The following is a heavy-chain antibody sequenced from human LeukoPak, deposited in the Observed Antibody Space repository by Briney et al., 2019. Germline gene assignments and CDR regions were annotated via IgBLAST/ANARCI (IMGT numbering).Heavy chain of an antibody. Sequence: QPGRSLTLSCAVSGLTFSNYGKHWARRAPGKGVVWLAVISYDGSNKYYAESVKRRFTISRDNSKNTVYLQMNSLTAEDTAVFYCAKVSGFKITFGGVIDWGQGTPVTVSS. D-gene: IGHD3-16*02. J-gene: IGHJ4*02. V-gene: IGHV3-30*18. CDR2: ISYDGSNK. CDR1: GLTFSNYG. CDR3: AKVSGFKITFGGVID.